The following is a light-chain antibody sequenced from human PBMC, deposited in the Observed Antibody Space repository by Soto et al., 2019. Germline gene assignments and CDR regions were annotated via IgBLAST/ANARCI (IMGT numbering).Light chain of an antibody. CDR2: SAS. V-gene: IGKV1D-16*01. CDR1: QGVSHW. CDR3: QQYDNYPTT. Sequence: IQMTQSPSSLSASLGDRASITCRASQGVSHWLAWYQQRPNKAPKPLIYSASNLQSGVPSRFRGSGSGTEFTLTISNVQPEDFAIYYCQQYDNYPTTFGQGTRLEIK. J-gene: IGKJ5*01.